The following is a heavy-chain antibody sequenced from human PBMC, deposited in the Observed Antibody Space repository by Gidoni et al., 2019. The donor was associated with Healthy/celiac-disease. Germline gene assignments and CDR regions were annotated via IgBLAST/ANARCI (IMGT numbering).Heavy chain of an antibody. V-gene: IGHV1-69*01. J-gene: IGHJ4*02. CDR3: ARDRLGYCGGDCYSEDLDY. D-gene: IGHD2-21*02. CDR2: IIPIFGTA. CDR1: GGTFSRYA. Sequence: QVQLVQSGAEAKTPGSSVKVSCKASGGTFSRYASSWVRQAPGQGLEWMGGIIPIFGTASYAQKYQGRVTITADESTSTAYMELSSLRSEDTAVYYCARDRLGYCGGDCYSEDLDYWGQGTLVTVSS.